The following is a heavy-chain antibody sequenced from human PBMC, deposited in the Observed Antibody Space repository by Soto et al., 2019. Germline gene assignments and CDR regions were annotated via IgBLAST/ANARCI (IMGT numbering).Heavy chain of an antibody. CDR2: IHHSGST. V-gene: IGHV4-59*01. D-gene: IGHD3-10*01. CDR1: GGSISTYF. J-gene: IGHJ5*02. Sequence: QVQLQESGPGLVKPSETLSLTCTVSGGSISTYFWSWIRQPPGKGLEWIGYIHHSGSTYYNPSLKSRVIISVDTSKNQFSLKLNSVTAADTAVYYCARESAGSGQNNWFDPWGQGTLVTVSS. CDR3: ARESAGSGQNNWFDP.